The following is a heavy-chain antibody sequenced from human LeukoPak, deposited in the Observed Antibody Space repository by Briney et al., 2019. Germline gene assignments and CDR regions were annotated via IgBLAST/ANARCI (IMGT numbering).Heavy chain of an antibody. D-gene: IGHD3-9*01. Sequence: PSETLSLTCNVAGVSISSSYWSWIRQPPGKGLEWIGYISRSGNTNFNPSLKSRFSFSRDTSKNQISLKLNSVTAADTALYYCARGYFDSRDSSNAFDVWCQGTMVTVSS. CDR3: ARGYFDSRDSSNAFDV. CDR2: ISRSGNT. CDR1: GVSISSSY. V-gene: IGHV4-59*08. J-gene: IGHJ3*01.